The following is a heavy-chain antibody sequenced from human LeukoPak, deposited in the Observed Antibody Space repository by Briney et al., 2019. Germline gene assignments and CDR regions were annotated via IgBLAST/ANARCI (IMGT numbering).Heavy chain of an antibody. CDR1: GASISSYY. D-gene: IGHD4-17*01. J-gene: IGHJ5*02. CDR2: IYTSGRT. V-gene: IGHV4-4*07. CDR3: ATDPLTVPSWFAP. Sequence: SETLSLTCSVFGASISSYYWSWIRQPAGKGLEWIGRIYTSGRTNYNPSLKSRVTMSVDTSKNQFSLKLTSVTAADTAVYYCATDPLTVPSWFAPWGQGTLVTVSS.